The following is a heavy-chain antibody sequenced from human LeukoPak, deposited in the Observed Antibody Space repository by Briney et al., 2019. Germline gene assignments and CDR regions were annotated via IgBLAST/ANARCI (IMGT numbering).Heavy chain of an antibody. CDR3: ARETTIFGVVIAAFDY. CDR2: IYTSGST. CDR1: GGSISGYY. Sequence: SETLSLTCTVSGGSISGYYWSWIRQPAGKGLEWIGRIYTSGSTNYNPSLKSRVTMSVDTSKNQFSLKLSSVTAADTAVYYCARETTIFGVVIAAFDYWGQGTLVTVSS. D-gene: IGHD3-3*01. J-gene: IGHJ4*02. V-gene: IGHV4-4*07.